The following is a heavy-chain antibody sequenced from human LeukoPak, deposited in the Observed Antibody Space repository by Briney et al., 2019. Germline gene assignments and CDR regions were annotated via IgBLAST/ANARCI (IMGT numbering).Heavy chain of an antibody. D-gene: IGHD3-3*01. Sequence: GGSLRLSCAASGFTFSSYSMNWVRQAPGKGLEWVSSISSSSSYIYYADSVEGRFTISRDNAKNSLYLQMNSLRAEDTAVYYCAREHDFWSGYYKDDAFDIWGQGTMVTVSS. CDR2: ISSSSSYI. V-gene: IGHV3-21*01. J-gene: IGHJ3*02. CDR1: GFTFSSYS. CDR3: AREHDFWSGYYKDDAFDI.